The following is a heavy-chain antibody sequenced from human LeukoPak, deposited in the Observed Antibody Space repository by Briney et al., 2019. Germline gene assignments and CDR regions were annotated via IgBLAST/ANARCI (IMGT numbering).Heavy chain of an antibody. CDR3: ARDPGSAVSTPGYMDV. J-gene: IGHJ6*03. CDR2: ISSSGSTI. CDR1: GFTFSSYE. D-gene: IGHD1-14*01. V-gene: IGHV3-48*03. Sequence: GGSLRLSCAASGFTFSSYEMNWVRQAPGKGLEWVSYISSSGSTIYYADSVKGRFTISRDNAKHSLYLQMNSLRAEDTAVYYCARDPGSAVSTPGYMDVWGKGNTVTISS.